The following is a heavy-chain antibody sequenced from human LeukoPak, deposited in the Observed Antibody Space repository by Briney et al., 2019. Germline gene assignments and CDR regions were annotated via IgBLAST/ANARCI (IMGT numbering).Heavy chain of an antibody. CDR3: ARVGGSSWSPIDY. CDR1: GFMFDTYI. V-gene: IGHV3-21*05. Sequence: GGSLRLSCAASGFMFDTYIMTWVRQAPGKGLEWISYINSINAVYYADSVKGRFTISRDNAKNSLYLQMNSLRAEDTAVYYCARVGGSSWSPIDYWGQGTLVTVSS. CDR2: INSINAV. D-gene: IGHD6-13*01. J-gene: IGHJ4*02.